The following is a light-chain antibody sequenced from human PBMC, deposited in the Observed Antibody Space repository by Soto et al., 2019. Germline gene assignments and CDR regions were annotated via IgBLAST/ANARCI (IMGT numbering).Light chain of an antibody. Sequence: DVQMTQSPSSLSASVGDRVSITCRASQSITNWLAWYQQKPGKAPKSLIYATSTLQNGVPSRFSGSGSGTHLTLTIDSLQPEDFATYYCQQYNSAWTFGQGTKVDIK. CDR2: ATS. V-gene: IGKV1D-16*01. CDR1: QSITNW. CDR3: QQYNSAWT. J-gene: IGKJ1*01.